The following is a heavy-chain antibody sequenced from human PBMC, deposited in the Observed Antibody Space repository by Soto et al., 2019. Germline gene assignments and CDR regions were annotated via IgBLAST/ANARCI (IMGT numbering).Heavy chain of an antibody. CDR1: GFTFSSYS. CDR2: ISSSSSTI. D-gene: IGHD6-6*01. CDR3: ARARRSTLLYSSSSKLGRYYYYYGMDV. J-gene: IGHJ6*02. Sequence: TGGSLRLSCAASGFTFSSYSMNWVRQAPGKWLEWVSYISSSSSTIYYADSVKGRFTISRDNAKNSLYLQMNSLRDEDTAVYYCARARRSTLLYSSSSKLGRYYYYYGMDVWGQGXTVTVYS. V-gene: IGHV3-48*02.